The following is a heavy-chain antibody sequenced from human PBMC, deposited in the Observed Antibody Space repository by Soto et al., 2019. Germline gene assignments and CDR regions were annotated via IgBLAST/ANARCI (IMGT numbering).Heavy chain of an antibody. CDR1: GGSISSSSYY. CDR2: IYYSGST. V-gene: IGHV4-39*01. D-gene: IGHD4-4*01. Sequence: QLQLQESGPGLVKPSETLSLTCTVSGGSISSSSYYWGWIRQPPGKGLEWIGSIYYSGSTYYNPSLKSRVTISVDTSKNQFSLKMSSVTAAGTAVYYCARSNYGYYYYGMDVWGRGTTVTDSS. J-gene: IGHJ6*02. CDR3: ARSNYGYYYYGMDV.